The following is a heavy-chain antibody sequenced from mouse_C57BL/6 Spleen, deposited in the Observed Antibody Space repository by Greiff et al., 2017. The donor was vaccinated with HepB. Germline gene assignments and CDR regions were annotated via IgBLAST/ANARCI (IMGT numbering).Heavy chain of an antibody. CDR2: IYPGDGDT. CDR1: GYAFSSYW. CDR3: ASGKMITRGDYFDY. Sequence: VQLQQSGAELVKPGASVKISCKASGYAFSSYWMNWVKQRPGKGLEWIGQIYPGDGDTNYNGKFKGKATLTADKSSSTAYMQLSSLTSEDSAVYFCASGKMITRGDYFDYWGQGTTLTVSS. V-gene: IGHV1-80*01. D-gene: IGHD2-4*01. J-gene: IGHJ2*01.